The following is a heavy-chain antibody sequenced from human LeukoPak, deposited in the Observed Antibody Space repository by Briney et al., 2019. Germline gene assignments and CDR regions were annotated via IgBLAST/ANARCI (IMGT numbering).Heavy chain of an antibody. CDR1: GGSFSDTGYY. J-gene: IGHJ4*02. CDR2: IYYSGNT. CDR3: ARHGAWSGFYFDF. Sequence: SETLSLTCTASGGSFSDTGYYWAWIRQPPGKGLEWIGSIYYSGNTFYNPSLKSRVTTSVDTSKKHFSLRLNSLTAADTAVYYCARHGAWSGFYFDFWGRGTLVPVSS. D-gene: IGHD3-3*01. V-gene: IGHV4-39*01.